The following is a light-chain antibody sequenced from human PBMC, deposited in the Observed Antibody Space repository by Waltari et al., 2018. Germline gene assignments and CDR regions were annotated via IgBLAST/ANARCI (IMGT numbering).Light chain of an antibody. CDR3: QVYGSSPRNT. V-gene: IGKV3-20*01. Sequence: EIVLTQSPGTLSLSPGQRATLSCRASQSVSIDYLAWYQQKPGQAPRLLIYGASNRATGITDRFSGSGSGTDFTLTISRLEPEDFAVYYSQVYGSSPRNTFGGGTKVEIK. CDR2: GAS. J-gene: IGKJ4*01. CDR1: QSVSIDY.